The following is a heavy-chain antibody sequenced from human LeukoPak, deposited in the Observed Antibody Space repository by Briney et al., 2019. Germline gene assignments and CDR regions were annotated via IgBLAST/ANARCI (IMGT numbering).Heavy chain of an antibody. V-gene: IGHV3-66*01. Sequence: GGSLILSCADSGFTVSSNYMRWVRQAPGKGLEWVSVIYSGGSTHYADSVKGRFTISRDNSKNTLYLQMNSLRAEDTAVYYCARERIQLWFDFWGQGALVTVSS. J-gene: IGHJ4*02. CDR1: GFTVSSNY. CDR2: IYSGGST. CDR3: ARERIQLWFDF. D-gene: IGHD5-18*01.